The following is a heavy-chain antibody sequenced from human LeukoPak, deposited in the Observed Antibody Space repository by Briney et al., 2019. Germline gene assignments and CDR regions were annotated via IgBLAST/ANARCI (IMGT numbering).Heavy chain of an antibody. J-gene: IGHJ3*02. V-gene: IGHV3-20*04. CDR1: GFTFDNYG. Sequence: GGSLRLSCAASGFTFDNYGMSWVRQAPGKGLEWVSCINWNGGSTGYADSVKGRFTISRDNAKNSLYLQMNSLRAEDTALYYCARIDTYYYDSSGYYSAFDIWGQGTIVTVSS. CDR2: INWNGGST. CDR3: ARIDTYYYDSSGYYSAFDI. D-gene: IGHD3-22*01.